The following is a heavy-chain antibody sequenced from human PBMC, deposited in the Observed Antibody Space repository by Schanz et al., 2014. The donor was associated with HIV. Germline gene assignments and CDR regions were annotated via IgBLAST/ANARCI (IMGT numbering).Heavy chain of an antibody. Sequence: EVQLLESGGGLVQPGGSLRISCVASGFSFLRYEMSWVRQAPGRGLEWVSTVIGSGVSTFYAGSVKGRFAISRDKSKNTLYLQMNSLRVEDTAVYYCAKMARSVAANTNFDYWGQGTLVTVSS. D-gene: IGHD6-19*01. V-gene: IGHV3-23*01. CDR2: VIGSGVST. CDR1: GFSFLRYE. CDR3: AKMARSVAANTNFDY. J-gene: IGHJ4*02.